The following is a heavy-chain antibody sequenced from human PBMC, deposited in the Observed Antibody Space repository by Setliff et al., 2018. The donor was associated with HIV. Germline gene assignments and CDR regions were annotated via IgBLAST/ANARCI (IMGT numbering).Heavy chain of an antibody. V-gene: IGHV3-7*01. D-gene: IGHD4-17*01. CDR2: IKEDGSEK. CDR3: ARDSVTTVTTIDY. CDR1: GFTFSTHW. J-gene: IGHJ4*02. Sequence: GGSLRLSCAASGFTFSTHWMTWVRQAPGKGLEWVANIKEDGSEKYYADSVKGRFTISRDNAKNSLYLQMNSLRAEDTAVYYCARDSVTTVTTIDYWGQGTLVTVSS.